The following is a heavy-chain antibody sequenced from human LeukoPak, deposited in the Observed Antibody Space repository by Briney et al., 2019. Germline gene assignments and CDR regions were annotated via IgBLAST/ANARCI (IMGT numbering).Heavy chain of an antibody. Sequence: GGSLRLSCAASGFTFSSYRMSWVRQAPGKGLEWVANIKQDGSEKYYVDSVKGRFTISRDNAKNSLYLQMNSLRAEDTAVYYCARDYTVTTLYYYYYYMDVWGKGTTVTVSS. CDR2: IKQDGSEK. J-gene: IGHJ6*03. CDR3: ARDYTVTTLYYYYYYMDV. D-gene: IGHD4-11*01. V-gene: IGHV3-7*01. CDR1: GFTFSSYR.